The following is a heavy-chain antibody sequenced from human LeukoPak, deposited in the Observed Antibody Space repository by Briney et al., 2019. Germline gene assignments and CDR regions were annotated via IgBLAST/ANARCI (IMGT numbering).Heavy chain of an antibody. D-gene: IGHD3-10*02. CDR3: ARGGLFGEFRYYYYGMDV. V-gene: IGHV3-30*03. Sequence: GRCLRLSCAASGFTFSSYGIDSGRQAPGKGLGWVAVISYDGSNKYYADSVKGRFTISRDNSKNTLYLQMNSLRAEDTAVYYCARGGLFGEFRYYYYGMDVWGQGTTVTVSS. J-gene: IGHJ6*02. CDR2: ISYDGSNK. CDR1: GFTFSSYG.